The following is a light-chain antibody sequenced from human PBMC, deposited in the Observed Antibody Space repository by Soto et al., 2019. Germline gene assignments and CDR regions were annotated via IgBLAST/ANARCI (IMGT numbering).Light chain of an antibody. V-gene: IGLV4-69*01. CDR2: VNNDGSH. CDR1: SGHSSNA. Sequence: VLTQSPSASASLGASVKLTCTLSSGHSSNAVAWHQQQPEKGPRYLMKVNNDGSHNKGDGVPDRFSGSSSGAERYLTISSLQSEDEAEYYCQTWDTDIVVFGGGTQLTVL. J-gene: IGLJ7*01. CDR3: QTWDTDIVV.